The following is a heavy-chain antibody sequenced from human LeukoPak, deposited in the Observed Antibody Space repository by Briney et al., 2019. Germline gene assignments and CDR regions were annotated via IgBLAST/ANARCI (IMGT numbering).Heavy chain of an antibody. CDR1: GGSISSDY. J-gene: IGHJ4*02. CDR3: ARGYYDSSGYYTEFAN. CDR2: IYTSGST. Sequence: SETLSLTRTVSGGSISSDYWSWIRQPAGKGLEWIGRIYTSGSTDYNPSLKSRVTMSADTSKNKFSLKVTSVTAADTAIYYCARGYYDSSGYYTEFANWGQGTLVTVSS. D-gene: IGHD3-22*01. V-gene: IGHV4-4*07.